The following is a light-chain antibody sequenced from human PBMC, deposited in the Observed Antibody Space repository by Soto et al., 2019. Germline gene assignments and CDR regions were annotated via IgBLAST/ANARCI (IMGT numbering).Light chain of an antibody. CDR2: DAS. J-gene: IGKJ4*01. CDR3: QQYNNWPLT. CDR1: QSVSSY. Sequence: EIMLTQSPATLSVSPGERATITCRASQSVSSYLAWYQQKPGHAPRLLIYDASSRATGIPARFSGSGSGTDFTLTISSLQSEDFAIYYCQQYNNWPLTFGGGTKVDIK. V-gene: IGKV3D-15*01.